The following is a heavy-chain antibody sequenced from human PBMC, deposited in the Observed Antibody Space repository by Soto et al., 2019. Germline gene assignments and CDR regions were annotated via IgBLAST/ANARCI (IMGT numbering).Heavy chain of an antibody. CDR3: ARDKGTRPDTYHFYGMDA. CDR2: ISSSSSYI. V-gene: IGHV3-21*01. J-gene: IGHJ6*02. D-gene: IGHD2-2*01. Sequence: GGSLRRSCAASGFTFSTYGINWVRQAPGKGLEWVSSISSSSSYIYYADSVKGRFAISRDNAKNSLYLHMNSLRAEDTAVYFCARDKGTRPDTYHFYGMDAWGQGTTVTVSS. CDR1: GFTFSTYG.